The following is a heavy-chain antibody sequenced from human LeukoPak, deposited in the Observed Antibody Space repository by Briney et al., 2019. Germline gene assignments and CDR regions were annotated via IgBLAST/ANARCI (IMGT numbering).Heavy chain of an antibody. CDR2: ISYDGSNK. CDR3: ARDIRYYYGMDV. Sequence: PGGSLRLSCAASGFTFSSYAMHWVRQAPGKGLEWVAVISYDGSNKYYADSAKGRFTISRDNSKNTLYLQMNSLRAEDTAVYYCARDIRYYYGMDVWGQGTTVTVSS. CDR1: GFTFSSYA. V-gene: IGHV3-30-3*01. J-gene: IGHJ6*02.